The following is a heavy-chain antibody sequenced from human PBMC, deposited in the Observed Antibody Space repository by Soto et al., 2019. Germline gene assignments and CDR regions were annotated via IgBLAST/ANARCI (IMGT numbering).Heavy chain of an antibody. CDR2: IYSGGST. CDR1: GFTVSSNY. CDR3: EMRGVDILTGIKDVQN. Sequence: PGGSLRLSCAASGFTVSSNYMSWVRQAPGKGLEWVSVIYSGGSTYYADSVKGRFTISRDNSKNTLYLQMNSLRAEDTAVYYCEMRGVDILTGIKDVQNWGQGTLVTSPQ. V-gene: IGHV3-66*01. J-gene: IGHJ4*02. D-gene: IGHD3-9*01.